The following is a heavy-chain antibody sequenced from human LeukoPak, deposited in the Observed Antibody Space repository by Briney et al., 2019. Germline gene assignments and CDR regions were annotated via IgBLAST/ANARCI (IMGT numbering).Heavy chain of an antibody. CDR3: TRDEGATVATYRFDF. Sequence: GGSVRLSCEASGFDFRNYYMSWVRQAPGKGLEWLANIKYDGTYTNYKDSVKGRLTLSRDNAKNSVYLQMNSLRAEDTAVYYCTRDEGATVATYRFDFWGRGTLVTASS. D-gene: IGHD4-23*01. CDR2: IKYDGTYT. CDR1: GFDFRNYY. V-gene: IGHV3-7*01. J-gene: IGHJ4*02.